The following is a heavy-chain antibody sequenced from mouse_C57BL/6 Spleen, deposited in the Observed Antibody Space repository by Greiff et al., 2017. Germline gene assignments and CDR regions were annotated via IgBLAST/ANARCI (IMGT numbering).Heavy chain of an antibody. Sequence: VQLQQSGAELVKPGASVKLSCKASGYTFTSYWMHWVKQRPGQGLEWIGMIHPNSGSTNYNEKFKSKATLTVDKSSSTAYMQLSSLTSEDSAVYYCARERDYYSNWFAYWGQGTLVTVSA. CDR1: GYTFTSYW. CDR3: ARERDYYSNWFAY. CDR2: IHPNSGST. D-gene: IGHD2-5*01. V-gene: IGHV1-64*01. J-gene: IGHJ3*01.